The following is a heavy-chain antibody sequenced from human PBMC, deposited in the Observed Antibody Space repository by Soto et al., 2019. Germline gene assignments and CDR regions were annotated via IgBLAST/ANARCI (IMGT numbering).Heavy chain of an antibody. CDR3: ASDYGSNWRL. D-gene: IGHD6-19*01. CDR1: GFVSTNHN. Sequence: QAHHVQSGTEVKMPGDSVQVSCKASGFVSTNHNFHWVRQAPGQSLEWMGRINAGNGNTQYSQNFQGRVTFTSDPSASTAFMELTNLRFEDRAMYYCASDYGSNWRLWGQGTLVSVSS. J-gene: IGHJ4*02. CDR2: INAGNGNT. V-gene: IGHV1-3*01.